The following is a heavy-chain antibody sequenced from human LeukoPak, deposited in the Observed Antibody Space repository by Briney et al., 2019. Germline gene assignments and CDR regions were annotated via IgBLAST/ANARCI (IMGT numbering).Heavy chain of an antibody. CDR1: GFTFSSYG. D-gene: IGHD3-9*01. V-gene: IGHV3-30*19. Sequence: GGSLRLSCAAPGFTFSSYGMHWVRQAPGKGLEWVAVISYDGSNKYYADSVKGRFTISRGNSKNTLYLQMNSLRAEDTAVYYCARAMYFDWSITDYWGQGTLVTVSS. CDR2: ISYDGSNK. CDR3: ARAMYFDWSITDY. J-gene: IGHJ4*02.